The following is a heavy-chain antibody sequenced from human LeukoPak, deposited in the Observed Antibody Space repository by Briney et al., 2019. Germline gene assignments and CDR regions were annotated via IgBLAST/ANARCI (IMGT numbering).Heavy chain of an antibody. Sequence: GGSLRLSCVTSGFTFSSYGMHWVRQVPGKGLEWVANIKQDGSEKYYVDSVKGRFTLSRDNSKNTVDLQMNSLRAEDTALYYCVRDYNWGTDYWGQGTLVTVSS. J-gene: IGHJ4*02. CDR2: IKQDGSEK. V-gene: IGHV3-7*01. CDR3: VRDYNWGTDY. CDR1: GFTFSSYG. D-gene: IGHD7-27*01.